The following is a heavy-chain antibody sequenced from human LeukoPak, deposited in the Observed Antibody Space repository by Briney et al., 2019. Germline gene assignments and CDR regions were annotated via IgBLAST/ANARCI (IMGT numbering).Heavy chain of an antibody. CDR1: GYTFTSYY. CDR3: VRDSAYSPDY. CDR2: INPSGGST. Sequence: ASVKVSCKASGYTFTSYYMHWVRQAPGQGLEWMGIINPSGGSTSYAQKFQGRVTMTRDTSTSTAYMELRGLTSDDMAVYYCVRDSAYSPDYWGQGTLVTVSP. J-gene: IGHJ4*02. D-gene: IGHD5-12*01. V-gene: IGHV1-46*01.